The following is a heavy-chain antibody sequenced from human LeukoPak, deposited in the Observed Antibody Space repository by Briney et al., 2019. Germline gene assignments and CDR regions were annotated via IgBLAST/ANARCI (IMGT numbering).Heavy chain of an antibody. Sequence: SVKVSCKASGGTFSSYAISWVRQAPGQGLEWMGGVIPIFGTANYAQKFQGRVTITADESTSTAYMELSSLRSEDTAVYYCASSGVLMVYAHFDYWGQGTLVTVSS. V-gene: IGHV1-69*01. J-gene: IGHJ4*02. CDR2: VIPIFGTA. CDR3: ASSGVLMVYAHFDY. D-gene: IGHD2-8*01. CDR1: GGTFSSYA.